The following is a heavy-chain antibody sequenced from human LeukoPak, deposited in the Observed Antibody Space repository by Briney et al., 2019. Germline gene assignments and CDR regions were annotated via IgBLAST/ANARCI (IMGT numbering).Heavy chain of an antibody. CDR3: ARDMVRGDKGFDP. CDR1: GGSISSSSYY. J-gene: IGHJ5*02. Sequence: SETLSLTCTVSGGSISSSSYYWGWIRQPPGKGLEWIGSIYYSGSTYYNPSLKSRVTISVDTSKNQFSLKLSSVTAADTAVYYCARDMVRGDKGFDPWGQGTLVTVSS. D-gene: IGHD3-10*01. V-gene: IGHV4-39*07. CDR2: IYYSGST.